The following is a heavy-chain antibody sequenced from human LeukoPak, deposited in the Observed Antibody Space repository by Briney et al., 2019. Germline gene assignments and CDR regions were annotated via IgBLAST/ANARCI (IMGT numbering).Heavy chain of an antibody. CDR1: EFTFSDYC. J-gene: IGHJ4*02. Sequence: GGSLRLSCAASEFTFSDYCMSWIRQAPGKGLEWVSYISSSGSTIYYADSVKGRFTISRDNAKNSLYLQMNSLRADDTAVYYCARVGLGYTPSDYWGQGTLVTVSS. V-gene: IGHV3-11*01. D-gene: IGHD3/OR15-3a*01. CDR2: ISSSGSTI. CDR3: ARVGLGYTPSDY.